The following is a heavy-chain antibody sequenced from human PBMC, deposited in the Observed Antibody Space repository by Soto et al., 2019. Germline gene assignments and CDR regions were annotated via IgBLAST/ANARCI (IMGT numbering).Heavy chain of an antibody. Sequence: QVQLVQSGAEVKKPGSSVKVSCKASGGTFSSYAISWVRQAPGQGLEWMGGIIPIFGTANYAQKFQGRHTITADESTSAAELEVSSLRSEDTAVYYFARGGQQLVLRWFGPWGQGTLVTGSS. CDR2: IIPIFGTA. J-gene: IGHJ5*02. CDR1: GGTFSSYA. V-gene: IGHV1-69*01. CDR3: ARGGQQLVLRWFGP. D-gene: IGHD6-13*01.